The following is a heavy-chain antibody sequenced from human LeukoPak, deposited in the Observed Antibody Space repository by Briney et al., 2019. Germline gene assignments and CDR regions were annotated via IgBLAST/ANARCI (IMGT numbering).Heavy chain of an antibody. D-gene: IGHD1-26*01. CDR3: ARTIVGAGRDAFDI. CDR2: IYYSGST. CDR1: GGSISSSSYY. Sequence: SETLSLTCTVSGGSISSSSYYWGWIRQPPGKGLEWIGSIYYSGSTYYNPSLKSRVTISVDTSKSQFSLKLSSVTAVDTAVYYCARTIVGAGRDAFDIWGQGTMVTVSS. J-gene: IGHJ3*02. V-gene: IGHV4-39*07.